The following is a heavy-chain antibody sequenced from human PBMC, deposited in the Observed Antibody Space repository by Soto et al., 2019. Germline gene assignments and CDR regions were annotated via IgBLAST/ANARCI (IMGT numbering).Heavy chain of an antibody. V-gene: IGHV3-11*06. Sequence: GCLTLTCASSGFTLRYHDMTLVHQDTGKGLEWSGYSSNSGSFTRYADSVKGRFSISRDNAKNSLYLQINSLSGDDTAIYYCVRSGDNYNLLDYWGQGTPVTVS. J-gene: IGHJ4*02. D-gene: IGHD1-1*01. CDR2: SSNSGSFT. CDR1: GFTLRYHD. CDR3: VRSGDNYNLLDY.